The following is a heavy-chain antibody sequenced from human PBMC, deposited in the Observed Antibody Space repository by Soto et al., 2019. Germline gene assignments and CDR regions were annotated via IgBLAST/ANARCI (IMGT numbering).Heavy chain of an antibody. V-gene: IGHV3-23*01. Sequence: PGGSLRLSCAASGFTFSNYGMSWVRQAPGKGLEWVSAISGSGDNTYSADSVKGRLTISRDNSKNTLYLQMNSLRAEDTAVYYCAKSKCTHTVCYSSYSSGVDVWGQGTTVTVSS. J-gene: IGHJ6*02. CDR3: AKSKCTHTVCYSSYSSGVDV. CDR1: GFTFSNYG. CDR2: ISGSGDNT. D-gene: IGHD2-8*01.